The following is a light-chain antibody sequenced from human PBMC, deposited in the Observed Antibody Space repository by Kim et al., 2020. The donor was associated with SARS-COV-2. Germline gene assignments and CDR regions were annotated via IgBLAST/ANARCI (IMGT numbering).Light chain of an antibody. CDR2: EDN. CDR3: QSYDSSNWV. CDR1: SGSIARND. J-gene: IGLJ3*02. V-gene: IGLV6-57*01. Sequence: GKTVTTACTRSSGSIARNDVQWYQQRPGSSPTTVIYEDNQRPSGVPDRFSGSIDSSSNSASLTISGLKTEDEADYYCQSYDSSNWVFGGGTQLTVL.